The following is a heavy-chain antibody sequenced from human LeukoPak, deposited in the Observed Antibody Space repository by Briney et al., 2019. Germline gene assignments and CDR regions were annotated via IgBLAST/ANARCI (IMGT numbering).Heavy chain of an antibody. D-gene: IGHD3-10*01. V-gene: IGHV3-73*01. J-gene: IGHJ6*02. CDR3: TRRPPVEELSGMDV. Sequence: PGGSLRLSCAASGFTFSGSAMHWVRQASGKGLEWVGRIRSKANSYATAYAASVKGRFTISRDDSKNTAYLQMNSLKTEDTAVCYCTRRPPVEELSGMDVWGQGTTVTVSS. CDR1: GFTFSGSA. CDR2: IRSKANSYAT.